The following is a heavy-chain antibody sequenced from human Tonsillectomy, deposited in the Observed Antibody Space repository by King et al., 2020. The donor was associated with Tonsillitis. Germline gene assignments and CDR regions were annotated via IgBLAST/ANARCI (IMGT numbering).Heavy chain of an antibody. V-gene: IGHV4-61*01. CDR2: IYYSGST. CDR1: GGSVSSGSYY. D-gene: IGHD2-2*01. Sequence: LQLQESGPGLVKPSETLSLTCTVSGGSVSSGSYYWSWIRQPPGKGLEWIGYIYYSGSTNYNPSLKSRVTISVDTSKNQFSLKLSSVTAEDTAVYYCAGVGVNFVVPAALFSWFGPWGQGTLVTVSS. CDR3: AGVGVNFVVPAALFSWFGP. J-gene: IGHJ5*02.